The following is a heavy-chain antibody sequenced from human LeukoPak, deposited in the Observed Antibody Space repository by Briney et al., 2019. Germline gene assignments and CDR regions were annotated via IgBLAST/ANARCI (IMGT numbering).Heavy chain of an antibody. Sequence: PSETLSLTCTVSGGSISSSSYYWGWIRQPPGKGLEWIGSIYYSGSTYYNPSLKSRVTISVDTSKNQFSLKLSSVTAADTAVYYCARDHYYDSSGHNYFDYWGQGTLVTVSS. CDR2: IYYSGST. CDR1: GGSISSSSYY. CDR3: ARDHYYDSSGHNYFDY. V-gene: IGHV4-39*02. J-gene: IGHJ4*02. D-gene: IGHD3-22*01.